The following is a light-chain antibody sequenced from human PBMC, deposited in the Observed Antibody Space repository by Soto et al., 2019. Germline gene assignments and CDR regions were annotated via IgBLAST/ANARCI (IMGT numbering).Light chain of an antibody. CDR1: SSNIGTNT. CDR3: AAWDDNLDGVV. V-gene: IGLV1-44*01. CDR2: SNT. J-gene: IGLJ2*01. Sequence: QSVVTQTPSASGTPGQRVTISCSGSSSNIGTNTVNWYQQFPGKAPKVLIYSNTQRPSGVPDRFSGSKSGTSASLAISGLQSDDEADYYCAAWDDNLDGVVFGGGTKLTVL.